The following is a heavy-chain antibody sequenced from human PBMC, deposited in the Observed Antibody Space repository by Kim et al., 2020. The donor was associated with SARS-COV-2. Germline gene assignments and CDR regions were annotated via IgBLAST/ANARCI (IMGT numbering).Heavy chain of an antibody. J-gene: IGHJ1*01. D-gene: IGHD1-26*01. V-gene: IGHV3-23*01. CDR2: T. CDR3: AKVHDVGYFQH. Sequence: TYYADSVGGRFTISRDNSRNSVYLQMNSLIVEDTAVYYCAKVHDVGYFQHWGQGTLVTVSS.